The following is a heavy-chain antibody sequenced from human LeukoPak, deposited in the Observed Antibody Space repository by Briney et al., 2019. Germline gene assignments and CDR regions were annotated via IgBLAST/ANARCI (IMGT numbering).Heavy chain of an antibody. D-gene: IGHD3-16*01. CDR1: GVSISTSSYY. CDR2: IFYSGST. Sequence: SETLSLTCTVSGVSISTSSYYWGWVRQPPGKGLEWIGNIFYSGSTYYSPSLKSRVAISLDTSSNQFSLKLNSVTAAEAAVYYCAKSNVYGLLDIWGQGTMVTVSS. V-gene: IGHV4-39*07. CDR3: AKSNVYGLLDI. J-gene: IGHJ3*02.